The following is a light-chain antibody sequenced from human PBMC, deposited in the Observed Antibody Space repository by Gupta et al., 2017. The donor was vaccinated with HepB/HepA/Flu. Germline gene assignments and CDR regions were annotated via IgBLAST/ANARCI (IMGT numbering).Light chain of an antibody. CDR3: QQRSNRLT. Sequence: ELVLNQSPATLSLSPGERATLSCRASQSVSSYLAWYQQKPGQAPRLLNYDASNRATGIPARLSGSGSGTDFTLTISSLEPEDFAVYYCQQRSNRLTFGRGTXVEIK. V-gene: IGKV3-11*01. CDR1: QSVSSY. CDR2: DAS. J-gene: IGKJ1*01.